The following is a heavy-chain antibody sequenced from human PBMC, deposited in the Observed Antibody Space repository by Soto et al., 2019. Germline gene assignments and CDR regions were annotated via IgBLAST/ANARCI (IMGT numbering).Heavy chain of an antibody. Sequence: GSLRLSCAASGXTLSRHTMNWVRQAPGKGLEWASFILSRTSDIYYADSVKGRFTISRDNAKNSVYLDLTRLRAEETPVYFCVRAYYDTSGYQNTFDMWGQGTMLTLS. J-gene: IGHJ3*02. V-gene: IGHV3-21*01. CDR1: GXTLSRHT. D-gene: IGHD3-22*01. CDR2: ILSRTSDI. CDR3: VRAYYDTSGYQNTFDM.